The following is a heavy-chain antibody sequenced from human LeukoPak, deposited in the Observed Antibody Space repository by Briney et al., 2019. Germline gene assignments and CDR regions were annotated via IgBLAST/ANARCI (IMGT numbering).Heavy chain of an antibody. CDR2: ISSNGGST. V-gene: IGHV3-64*01. CDR3: AREILAPGKTHDY. J-gene: IGHJ4*02. CDR1: GFTFSSYA. Sequence: GGSLRLSCAASGFTFSSYAMHWVRQAPGKGLEYVSAISSNGGSTYYANSVKGRFTISRDNSKNTLYLQMGSLRAEDMAVYYCAREILAPGKTHDYWGQGTLVTVSS.